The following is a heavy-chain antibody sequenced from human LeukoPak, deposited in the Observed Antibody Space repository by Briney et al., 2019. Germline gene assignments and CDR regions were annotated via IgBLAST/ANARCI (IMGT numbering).Heavy chain of an antibody. V-gene: IGHV4-34*01. Sequence: SETLSLTCAVYGGSFSGYYWSWIRQPPGKGLEWIGEINHSGSTNYNPSLKSRVTISVDTSRNQFSLKLSSVTAADTAVYYCARGGVAALYWGQGTLVTVSS. D-gene: IGHD6-6*01. CDR1: GGSFSGYY. J-gene: IGHJ4*02. CDR2: INHSGST. CDR3: ARGGVAALY.